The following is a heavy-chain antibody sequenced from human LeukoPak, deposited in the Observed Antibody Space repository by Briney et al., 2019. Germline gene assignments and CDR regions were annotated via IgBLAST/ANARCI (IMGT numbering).Heavy chain of an antibody. CDR1: GLTFSSSD. J-gene: IGHJ4*02. Sequence: PGRSLRLSCTVSGLTFSSSDIHWVRRAPGKGLEWVATIKSDGSNEYFADSVKGRFTTSRDNSRNIAHLQMSSLRAEDTAIYYCANFDHWGQGTLVTVS. CDR2: IKSDGSNE. CDR3: ANFDH. V-gene: IGHV3-33*06.